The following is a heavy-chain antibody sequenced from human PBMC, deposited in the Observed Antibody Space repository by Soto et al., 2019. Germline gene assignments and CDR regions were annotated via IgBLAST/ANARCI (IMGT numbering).Heavy chain of an antibody. CDR3: ARDIVGATGGRRWFDP. J-gene: IGHJ5*02. D-gene: IGHD1-26*01. CDR2: IIPIFGTA. Sequence: QVQLVQSGAEVKKPGSSVKVSCKASGGTISSYAISWVRQAPGQGLEWMGGIIPIFGTANYAQKFQSRVTITADESTSTAYMELSSLRSEDTAVYYCARDIVGATGGRRWFDPWGQGTLVTVSS. V-gene: IGHV1-69*12. CDR1: GGTISSYA.